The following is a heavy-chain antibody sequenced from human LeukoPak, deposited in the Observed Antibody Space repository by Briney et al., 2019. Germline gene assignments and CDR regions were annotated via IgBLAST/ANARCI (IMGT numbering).Heavy chain of an antibody. D-gene: IGHD6-6*01. CDR3: AARKPY. CDR1: GFTFSSYA. Sequence: PGGSLRLSCAAAGFTFSSYAMRWVRQAPGKGLEWISAISGSGGSTYYADSVKDRFTISRDNSKDTLYLQMNSLRADDTAVYFCAARKPYWGQGTLVTVSS. CDR2: ISGSGGST. J-gene: IGHJ4*02. V-gene: IGHV3-23*01.